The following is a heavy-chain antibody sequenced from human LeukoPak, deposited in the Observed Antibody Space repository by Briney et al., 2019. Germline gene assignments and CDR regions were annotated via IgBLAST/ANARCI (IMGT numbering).Heavy chain of an antibody. CDR2: INHSGST. D-gene: IGHD5-18*01. CDR3: ARGNRGYSYGP. V-gene: IGHV4-34*01. Sequence: PSETLSLTCAVYGGSFSGYYWSWIRQPPGKGLEWIGEINHSGSTNYNPSLKSRVTISVDTSKNQFSLKLSSVTAADTAVYYCARGNRGYSYGPWGQGTLVTVSS. CDR1: GGSFSGYY. J-gene: IGHJ5*02.